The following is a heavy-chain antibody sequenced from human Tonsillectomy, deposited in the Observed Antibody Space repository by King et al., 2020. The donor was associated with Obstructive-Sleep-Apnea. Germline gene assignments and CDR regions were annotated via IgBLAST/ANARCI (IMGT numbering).Heavy chain of an antibody. CDR1: GFTFSYYW. CDR3: ARAGNVATVDY. J-gene: IGHJ4*02. V-gene: IGHV3-7*03. Sequence: VQLVESGGGLVQPGGSLRLSCTSSGFTFSYYWMSWVRQAPGKGLEWVANINEHGREKFYVDSLEGRFTISRDNARNSLFLQLNSLRGDDTAGYYCARAGNVATVDYWGQGTLVTVSS. CDR2: INEHGREK. D-gene: IGHD5-12*01.